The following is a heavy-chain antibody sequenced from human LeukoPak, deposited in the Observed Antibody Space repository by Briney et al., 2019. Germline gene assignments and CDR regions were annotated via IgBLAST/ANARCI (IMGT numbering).Heavy chain of an antibody. CDR3: AKGDNNILTGYYNSFDS. Sequence: GGSLRLSCAASGFTFSSYWVTWVRQAPGKGLEWVANMKQDGSEKYYVDSVKGRFTISRDNAKNSLYLQMNSLRAEDTALFYCAKGDNNILTGYYNSFDSWGQGTLVTVSS. V-gene: IGHV3-7*03. CDR1: GFTFSSYW. D-gene: IGHD3-9*01. CDR2: MKQDGSEK. J-gene: IGHJ4*02.